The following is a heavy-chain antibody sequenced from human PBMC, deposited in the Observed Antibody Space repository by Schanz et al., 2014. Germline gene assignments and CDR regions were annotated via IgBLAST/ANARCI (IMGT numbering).Heavy chain of an antibody. D-gene: IGHD4-17*01. CDR2: IYGGGIT. CDR1: GFTVSSNY. J-gene: IGHJ4*02. Sequence: EVQLVESGGGLVQPGGSLRLSCAASGFTVSSNYMSWVRQAPGKGLEWVSVIYGGGITYYADSVKGRFTISRDNAKNSLYLQMNSLRAEDTAVYYCARGDTVTKYWGQGTLVTVSS. V-gene: IGHV3-66*01. CDR3: ARGDTVTKY.